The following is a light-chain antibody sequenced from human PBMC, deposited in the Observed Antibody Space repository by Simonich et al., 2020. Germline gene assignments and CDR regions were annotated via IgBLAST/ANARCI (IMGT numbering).Light chain of an antibody. J-gene: IGLJ2*01. CDR3: SSYTSSSTLV. CDR1: SSDVGGYNY. Sequence: QSALTQPASVSGSPGQSITISCTGTSSDVGGYNYVSWYQQHPGQAPKLMIYDVSKRPAGGSKRCSGSKSGNTASLTISGLQAEDEADYYCSSYTSSSTLVFGGGTKLTVL. CDR2: DVS. V-gene: IGLV2-14*01.